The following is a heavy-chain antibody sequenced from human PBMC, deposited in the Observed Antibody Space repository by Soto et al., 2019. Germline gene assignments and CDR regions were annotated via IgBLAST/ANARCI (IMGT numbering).Heavy chain of an antibody. CDR1: GDSIGGVGY. CDR2: ISSSGST. Sequence: SETLSLTCTVSGDSIGGVGYWSWIRQFPRRGLEWIGCISSSGSTYYNPSLKSRVTISVETSKNQFSLKLSSVSAADTALYYCARCSLVVVPAPGFDPWGRGTLVTVSS. D-gene: IGHD2-2*01. V-gene: IGHV4-31*03. J-gene: IGHJ5*02. CDR3: ARCSLVVVPAPGFDP.